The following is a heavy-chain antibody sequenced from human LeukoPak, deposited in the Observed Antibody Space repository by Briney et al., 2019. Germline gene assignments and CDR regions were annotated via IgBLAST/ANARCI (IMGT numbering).Heavy chain of an antibody. CDR2: ISYSGST. V-gene: IGHV4-59*04. CDR3: GRVILGEAKSPIDC. D-gene: IGHD3-10*01. Sequence: SSETLSLTCTVSGGSIINYSWSWIRQPPGKGLEWIGVISYSGSTYYNPSLKSRVTISVDTSKNQFSLKLTSVTAADTAVYYCGRVILGEAKSPIDCWGQGTLVTVSS. J-gene: IGHJ4*02. CDR1: GGSIINYS.